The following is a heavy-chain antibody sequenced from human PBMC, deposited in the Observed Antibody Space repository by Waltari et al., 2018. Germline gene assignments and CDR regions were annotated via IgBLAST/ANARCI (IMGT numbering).Heavy chain of an antibody. CDR3: LRDRAGDHRDSDFAMAV. D-gene: IGHD2-21*02. Sequence: EVRLVESGGDLVQPGGSLRLSCVASGLTFSNSWMTWVRQAPAKGLEWVGKKNVTGGKEQYDDTQEGRFTISSTNAKHSLYLQLNSRRGEDTGVYYFLRDRAGDHRDSDFAMAVWGQGSTVTVSS. V-gene: IGHV3-7*01. CDR2: KNVTGGKE. CDR1: GLTFSNSW. J-gene: IGHJ6*02.